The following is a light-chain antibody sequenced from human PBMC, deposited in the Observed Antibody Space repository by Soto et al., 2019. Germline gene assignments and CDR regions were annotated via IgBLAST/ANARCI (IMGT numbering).Light chain of an antibody. CDR3: SSYTGFSTDIL. Sequence: QSALTQPPSASGSPGQSVTISCTGTSSDVGSYNFVSWYQHHAGTAPKLIIYQVTNRPSGVSDRFSASKSGDTASLTISGLQAEDEAIYYCSSYTGFSTDILFGGGTKVTVL. CDR2: QVT. V-gene: IGLV2-18*02. CDR1: SSDVGSYNF. J-gene: IGLJ2*01.